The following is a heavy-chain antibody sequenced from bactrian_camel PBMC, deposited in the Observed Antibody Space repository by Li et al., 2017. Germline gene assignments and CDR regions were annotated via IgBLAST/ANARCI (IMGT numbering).Heavy chain of an antibody. D-gene: IGHD2*01. CDR1: GHSPQTEC. CDR2: LTPGTTAS. J-gene: IGHJ4*01. V-gene: IGHV3S54*01. CDR3: AARKVARGSHFSLGRAPALRRDEYNF. Sequence: HVQLVESGGGSVQPGGSLNLSCTVSGHSPQTECMGWFRQAPGKPREGVAALTPGTTASYVLDSVKGRFTISQDNSKNTLFLQMNVLRPEDTAMYYCAARKVARGSHFSLGRAPALRRDEYNFWGQGTQVTVS.